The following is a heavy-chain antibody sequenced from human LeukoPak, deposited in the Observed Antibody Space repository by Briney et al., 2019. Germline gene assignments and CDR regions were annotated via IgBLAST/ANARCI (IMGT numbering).Heavy chain of an antibody. Sequence: ASVKVSCKVSGYTLTELSMHWVRQAPGKGLEWMGGFDPEDGETIYAQKFQGRVTITADESTSTAYMELSSLRSEDTAVYYCARTAGYCSGGTCYSQFNYWGQGTLVTVSS. V-gene: IGHV1-24*01. J-gene: IGHJ4*02. D-gene: IGHD2-15*01. CDR3: ARTAGYCSGGTCYSQFNY. CDR2: FDPEDGET. CDR1: GYTLTELS.